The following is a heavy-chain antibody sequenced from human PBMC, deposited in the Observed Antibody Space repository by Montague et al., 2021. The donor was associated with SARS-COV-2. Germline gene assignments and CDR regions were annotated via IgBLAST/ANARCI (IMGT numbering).Heavy chain of an antibody. CDR2: IYFSGAA. V-gene: IGHV4-59*08. CDR1: AGAIDNHY. J-gene: IGHJ4*02. Sequence: SETLSLTCTVSAGAIDNHYWSWIRQPPGKELEWIGYIYFSGAASYNPSLKSRVTISVDTSRNQFSLQLTSVTAADTAVYYCARRPSSGRSFDSWGQGTQVSVSS. D-gene: IGHD6-19*01. CDR3: ARRPSSGRSFDS.